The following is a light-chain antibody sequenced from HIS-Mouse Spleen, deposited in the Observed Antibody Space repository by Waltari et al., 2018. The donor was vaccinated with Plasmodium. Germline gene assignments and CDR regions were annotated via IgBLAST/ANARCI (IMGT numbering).Light chain of an antibody. CDR2: AAS. V-gene: IGKV1-39*01. CDR1: QNISSY. J-gene: IGKJ1*01. CDR3: QQNYNTWT. Sequence: DIQMTQSPSSLSASVGDRVPITCRASQNISSYLNWYQQKPGKAPKILIYAASSLQSGVPSRFSGSGSGTDFTLTISSLQPEDFATYYCQQNYNTWTFGQGTKVEIK.